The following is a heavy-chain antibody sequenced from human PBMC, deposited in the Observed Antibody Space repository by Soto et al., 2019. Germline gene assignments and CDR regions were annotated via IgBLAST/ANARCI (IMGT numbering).Heavy chain of an antibody. V-gene: IGHV3-48*03. Sequence: GGSLRLSCAASGFSLSSYQMNWVRQAPGKGLEWILYISSSDSTIFYADSVKGRFTVSRDNANNPLYLQMNSLRADDTAVYYCARFDYDSDYYYGMDVWGQGTTVTVSS. J-gene: IGHJ6*02. CDR1: GFSLSSYQ. CDR3: ARFDYDSDYYYGMDV. D-gene: IGHD4-17*01. CDR2: ISSSDSTI.